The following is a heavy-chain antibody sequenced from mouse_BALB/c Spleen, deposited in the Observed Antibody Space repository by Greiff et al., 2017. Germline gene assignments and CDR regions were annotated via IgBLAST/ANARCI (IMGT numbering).Heavy chain of an antibody. Sequence: EVQLVESGPGLVKPSQSLSLTCTVTGYSITSDYAWNWIRQFPGNKLEWMGYISYSGSTSYNPSLKSRISITRDTSKNQFFLQLNSVTTEDTATYYCARSEGYVSVWGAGTTVTVSS. CDR2: ISYSGST. CDR3: ARSEGYVSV. CDR1: GYSITSDYA. V-gene: IGHV3-2*02. J-gene: IGHJ1*01. D-gene: IGHD3-1*01.